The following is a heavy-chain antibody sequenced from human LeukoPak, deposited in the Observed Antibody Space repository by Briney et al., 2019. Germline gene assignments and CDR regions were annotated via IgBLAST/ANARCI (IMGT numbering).Heavy chain of an antibody. V-gene: IGHV3-7*01. Sequence: PGGSLRLSCAASGFTFSSYWMSWVRQAPGKGLDWVANIKQDGSEKYYVDSVKGRFTISRDNAKNSLYLQMNSLRAEDTAVYYCARGFSGYYYDLFDYWGQGTLVTVSS. CDR1: GFTFSSYW. CDR2: IKQDGSEK. D-gene: IGHD3-22*01. CDR3: ARGFSGYYYDLFDY. J-gene: IGHJ4*02.